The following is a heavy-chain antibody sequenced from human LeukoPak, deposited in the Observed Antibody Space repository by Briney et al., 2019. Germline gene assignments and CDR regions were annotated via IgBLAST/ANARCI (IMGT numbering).Heavy chain of an antibody. V-gene: IGHV3-23*01. CDR3: AKRGVVIRVILVGFHKEAYYFDS. CDR2: ISGSGGST. J-gene: IGHJ4*02. D-gene: IGHD3-22*01. Sequence: GGSLRLSCAVSEFTLSNYGMSWVRQAPGKGLEWVAGISGSGGSTNYADSVKGRFTISRDNPKNTLYLQMNSLRAEDTAVYFCAKRGVVIRVILVGFHKEAYYFDSWGQGALVIVSS. CDR1: EFTLSNYG.